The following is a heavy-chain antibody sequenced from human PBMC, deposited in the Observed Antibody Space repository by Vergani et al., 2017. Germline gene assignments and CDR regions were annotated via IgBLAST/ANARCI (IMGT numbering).Heavy chain of an antibody. V-gene: IGHV3-30-3*01. CDR1: GFTFSSYA. CDR2: ISYDGSNK. CDR3: ARDPVVVVAATKGNYYMDV. D-gene: IGHD2-15*01. Sequence: QVQLVESGGGLVKPGGSLRLSCAASGFTFSSYAMHWVRQAPGKGLEWVAVISYDGSNKYYADSVKGRFTISRDNSKNTLYLQMNSLRAEDTAVYYCARDPVVVVAATKGNYYMDVWGKGTTVTVSS. J-gene: IGHJ6*03.